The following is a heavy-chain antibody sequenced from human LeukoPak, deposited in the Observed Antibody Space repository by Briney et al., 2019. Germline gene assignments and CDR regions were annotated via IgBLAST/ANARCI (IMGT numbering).Heavy chain of an antibody. CDR3: ARGYDSSGYSAVLVDY. CDR1: GFTFSSYA. V-gene: IGHV3-23*01. D-gene: IGHD3-22*01. Sequence: GGSLRLSCAASGFTFSSYAMSWVRQAPGKGLEWASAISGSGGSTYYADSVKGRFTISRDNSKNTLYLQMNSLRAEDTAVYYCARGYDSSGYSAVLVDYWGQGTLVTVSS. J-gene: IGHJ4*02. CDR2: ISGSGGST.